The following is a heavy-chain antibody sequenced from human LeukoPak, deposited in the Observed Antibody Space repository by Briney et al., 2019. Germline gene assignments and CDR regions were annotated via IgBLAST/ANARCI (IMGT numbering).Heavy chain of an antibody. CDR1: GGSFSGYY. CDR2: INHSGST. CDR3: ARRKLEPNWFDP. Sequence: SETLSLTCAVYGGSFSGYYWSWIRQPPGKGLEWIGEINHSGSTNYNPSLKSRVTISVDTSKNQFSLKLSSVTAADTAVYYCARRKLEPNWFDPWGQGTLVTVSS. V-gene: IGHV4-34*01. J-gene: IGHJ5*02. D-gene: IGHD1-1*01.